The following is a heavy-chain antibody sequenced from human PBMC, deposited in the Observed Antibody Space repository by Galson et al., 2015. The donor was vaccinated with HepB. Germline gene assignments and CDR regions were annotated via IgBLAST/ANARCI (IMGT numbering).Heavy chain of an antibody. CDR1: GYTFTSYG. V-gene: IGHV1-18*04. Sequence: SVKVSCKASGYTFTSYGISWVRQAPGQGLEWMGWISAYNGNTNYAQKLQGRVTMTTDTSTSTAYMELRSLRSDDTAVYYCARDVSIVGATKYYYYGMDVWGQGTTVTVSS. CDR3: ARDVSIVGATKYYYYGMDV. J-gene: IGHJ6*02. CDR2: ISAYNGNT. D-gene: IGHD1-26*01.